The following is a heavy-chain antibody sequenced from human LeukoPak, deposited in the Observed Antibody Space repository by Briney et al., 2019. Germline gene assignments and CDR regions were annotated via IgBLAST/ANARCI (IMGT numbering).Heavy chain of an antibody. CDR1: GGSISTYY. D-gene: IGHD6-19*01. J-gene: IGHJ5*02. CDR3: ARIVGPGIAVAGPDP. CDR2: IYYRGTT. Sequence: SETLSLTCTVSGGSISTYYWSWIRQPPGKGLEWSGFIYYRGTTNYNPSLKSRVTISVDTSKSQFSLKLRSVTAADTAVYYCARIVGPGIAVAGPDPWGQGTLVTVSS. V-gene: IGHV4-59*08.